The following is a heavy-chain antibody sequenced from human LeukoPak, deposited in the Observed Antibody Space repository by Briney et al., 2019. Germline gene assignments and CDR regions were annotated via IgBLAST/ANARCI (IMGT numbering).Heavy chain of an antibody. CDR2: ISGSGGST. V-gene: IGHV3-23*01. J-gene: IGHJ4*02. Sequence: GGSLRLSCAVSGFTYEDYAMSWVRQAPGKGLEWVSAISGSGGSTYYADSVKGRFTISRDNSKNTLYLQMNSLRAEDTAVYYCAKSPQWELYLFDYWGQGTLVTVSS. D-gene: IGHD1-26*01. CDR1: GFTYEDYA. CDR3: AKSPQWELYLFDY.